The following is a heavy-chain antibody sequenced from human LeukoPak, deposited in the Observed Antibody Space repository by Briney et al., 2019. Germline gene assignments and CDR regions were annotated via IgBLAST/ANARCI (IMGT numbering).Heavy chain of an antibody. CDR3: ARHEGYCSGGRCYPFFDY. D-gene: IGHD2-15*01. J-gene: IGHJ4*02. V-gene: IGHV4-39*01. CDR2: IYYSGST. Sequence: SEALSLTCTVSGGSISSSSYYWGWIRQPPGKGLEWIWSIYYSGSTYYNPSLKSRVTISVDTAKNQHSLKLSSVIAADTAVYYCARHEGYCSGGRCYPFFDYWGQGTLVTVSS. CDR1: GGSISSSSYY.